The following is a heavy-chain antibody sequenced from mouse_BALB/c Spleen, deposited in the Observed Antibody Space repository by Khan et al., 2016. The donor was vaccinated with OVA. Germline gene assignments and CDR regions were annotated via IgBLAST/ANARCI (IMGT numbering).Heavy chain of an antibody. CDR1: GFTFSSYG. CDR2: ISGDSNTT. CDR3: ATSQWFGYDIDY. V-gene: IGHV5-17*02. D-gene: IGHD1-3*01. J-gene: IGHJ2*01. Sequence: EVELVESGGGLVQPGGSRKLSCVASGFTFSSYGMHWVRQAPEKGLEWVAYISGDSNTTYYADTVKGRFTISRETSKNTLLLQMNSLMSEDTARYLCATSQWFGYDIDYWGPGTTVTVSS.